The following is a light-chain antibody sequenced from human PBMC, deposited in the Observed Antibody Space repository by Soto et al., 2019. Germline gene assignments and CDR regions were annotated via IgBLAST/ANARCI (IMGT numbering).Light chain of an antibody. Sequence: DIQMTQSPSSLSPSVVDRVTITGRASRSISDWLAWYQQKPGKAPKLLIYKASTLKSGVPSRFSGSGSETEFTLTISSLQPDDFATYYCQHYNSYSEACGQGTKGDIK. CDR1: RSISDW. CDR3: QHYNSYSEA. V-gene: IGKV1-5*03. CDR2: KAS. J-gene: IGKJ1*01.